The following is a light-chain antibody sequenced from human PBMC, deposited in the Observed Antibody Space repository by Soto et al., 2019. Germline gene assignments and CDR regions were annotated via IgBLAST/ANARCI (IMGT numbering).Light chain of an antibody. CDR1: QSISSY. V-gene: IGKV1-39*01. CDR3: QQSYSTPLT. CDR2: AAS. J-gene: IGKJ1*01. Sequence: DIQMTQSPSSLSASVGDRVTITCRASQSISSYLNWYQQKPGKAPKLLIYAASSLQSAVPSRFSGSGSGTDFTLTISSLQPEYFATYYCQQSYSTPLTSGQGTKVEIK.